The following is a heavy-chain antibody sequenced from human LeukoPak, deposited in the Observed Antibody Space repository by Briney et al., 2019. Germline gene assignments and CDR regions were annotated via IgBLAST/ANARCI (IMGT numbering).Heavy chain of an antibody. V-gene: IGHV4-59*08. J-gene: IGHJ4*02. CDR2: IYYSGST. CDR3: ARVDVVTLVLGY. D-gene: IGHD3-3*02. CDR1: GGSITSYY. Sequence: SETLSLTCTVSGGSITSYYWSWIRQPPGKGLEWIGYIYYSGSTNYNPSLKRRVTISVDTSKNQFSLELSSVTAAGTAVYYCARVDVVTLVLGYWGQGTLVTVSS.